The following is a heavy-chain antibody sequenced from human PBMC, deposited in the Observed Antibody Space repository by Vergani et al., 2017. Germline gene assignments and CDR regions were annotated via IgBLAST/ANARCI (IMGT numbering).Heavy chain of an antibody. Sequence: EVQLVLSGAEVKKPRATMKISCKVSGYTFTDHYMHWVKQAAGKGLEWMGLVDPEDGETIYAEKFKGRVTTASDTSTHTAHLELDSLRYEDTAVYYCATPQTVTTGGMEVWGQGTTVIVSS. CDR2: VDPEDGET. V-gene: IGHV1-69-2*01. J-gene: IGHJ6*02. CDR1: GYTFTDHY. D-gene: IGHD4-17*01. CDR3: ATPQTVTTGGMEV.